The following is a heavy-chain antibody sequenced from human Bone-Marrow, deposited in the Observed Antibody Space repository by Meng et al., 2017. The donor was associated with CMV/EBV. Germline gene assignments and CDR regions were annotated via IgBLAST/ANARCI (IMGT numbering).Heavy chain of an antibody. CDR1: GGSISSYY. CDR3: ARSYEDIVVVPAADTAPRYYYYGMDV. Sequence: SETLSLTCTVSGGSISSYYWSWIRQPPGKGLEWIGYIYYSGSTNYNPSLKSRVTRAVDTSKNQFSLKLSSVTAADTAVYYCARSYEDIVVVPAADTAPRYYYYGMDVWGQGTTVTVSS. J-gene: IGHJ6*02. CDR2: IYYSGST. D-gene: IGHD2-2*01. V-gene: IGHV4-59*01.